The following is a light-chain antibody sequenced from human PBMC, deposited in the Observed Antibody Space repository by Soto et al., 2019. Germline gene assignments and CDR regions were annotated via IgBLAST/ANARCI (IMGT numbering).Light chain of an antibody. J-gene: IGKJ2*01. CDR3: QQYNNWPYT. Sequence: DIIMTQSPASVSVSPGGRAALSCRASQPIASNVAWYQQRPGQPPRLLIYGASTRASDVPDGFTGSGSGTQFTLTISSLHSEDLATYFCQQYNNWPYTFGQGTKVDIK. CDR1: QPIASN. CDR2: GAS. V-gene: IGKV3D-15*01.